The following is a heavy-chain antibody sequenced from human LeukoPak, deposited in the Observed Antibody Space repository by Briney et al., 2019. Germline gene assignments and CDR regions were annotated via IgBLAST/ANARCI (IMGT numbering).Heavy chain of an antibody. CDR3: ARDRSEFDY. V-gene: IGHV4-61*01. CDR2: IYYSGST. CDR1: GASIYNSPYY. Sequence: PSETLSLTCTVSGASIYNSPYYWSWIRQPPGKGLEWIGYIYYSGSTNYNPSLKSRVTISVDTSKNQFSLKLSSVTAADTAVYYCARDRSEFDYWGQGTLVTVSS. J-gene: IGHJ4*02.